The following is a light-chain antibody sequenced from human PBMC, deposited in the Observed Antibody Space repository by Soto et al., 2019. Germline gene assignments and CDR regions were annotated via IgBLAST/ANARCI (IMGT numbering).Light chain of an antibody. J-gene: IGKJ1*01. CDR2: ATS. V-gene: IGKV1-39*01. CDR1: QSIDNY. CDR3: QQSYSSTWT. Sequence: DIQMTQSPSSLSASIGDRVTITCRAGQSIDNYLNWYQQKPGKAPNLLIYATSSMQSGVPSRFSGSGSGTEFTLTISSLQREDCASYYCQQSYSSTWTFGQGTKVDIK.